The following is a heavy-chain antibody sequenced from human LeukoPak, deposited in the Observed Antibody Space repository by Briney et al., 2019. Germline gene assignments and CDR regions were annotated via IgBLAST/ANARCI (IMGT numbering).Heavy chain of an antibody. CDR3: ARDPLYSYGQEPIDY. D-gene: IGHD5-18*01. CDR1: GFTFSSYN. CDR2: ISSSSSYI. Sequence: GGSLRLSCAASGFTFSSYNMMWVRQAPGKGLEWVSSISSSSSYIYYADSVKGRFTISRDNAKNSLYLQMNSLRAEDTAVYYCARDPLYSYGQEPIDYWGQGTLVTVSS. V-gene: IGHV3-21*01. J-gene: IGHJ4*02.